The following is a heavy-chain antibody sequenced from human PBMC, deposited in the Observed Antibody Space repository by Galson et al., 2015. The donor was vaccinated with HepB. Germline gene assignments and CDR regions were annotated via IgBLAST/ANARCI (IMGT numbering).Heavy chain of an antibody. D-gene: IGHD6-6*01. J-gene: IGHJ3*02. CDR1: GGSISSYY. CDR3: AREGIAARPIDAFDI. CDR2: IYYSGST. Sequence: ETLSLTCTVSGGSISSYYWSWIRQPPGKGLEWIGYIYYSGSTNYNPSPKSRVTISVDTSKNQFSLKLSSVTAAGTAVYYCAREGIAARPIDAFDIWGQGTMVTVSS. V-gene: IGHV4-59*01.